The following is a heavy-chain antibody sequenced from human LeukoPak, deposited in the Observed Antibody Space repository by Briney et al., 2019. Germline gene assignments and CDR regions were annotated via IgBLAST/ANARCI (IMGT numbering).Heavy chain of an antibody. CDR3: ASGRGAGPEEDLNI. J-gene: IGHJ3*02. CDR1: SGSFRVYY. V-gene: IGHV4-34*01. D-gene: IGHD6-19*01. CDR2: FNHRGST. Sequence: SQTLSLTHAVCSGSFRVYYWSWIRHPPGKGLGWMGEFNHRGSTNYTPSLKSRVTISLDTTTNKCCLCLSSVTDADTALYYCASGRGAGPEEDLNICGQGKMGTVSS.